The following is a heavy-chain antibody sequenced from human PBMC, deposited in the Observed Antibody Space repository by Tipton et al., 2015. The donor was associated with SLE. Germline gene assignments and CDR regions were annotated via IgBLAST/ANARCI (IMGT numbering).Heavy chain of an antibody. CDR1: GFTFSSYSM. CDR3: ARKKGAIAAFDY. J-gene: IGHJ4*02. Sequence: GSLRLSCAASGFTFSSYSMNWVRQAPGKGLEWIGYIYHSGSTYYNPSLKSRVTISVDRSKNQFSLKLSSVTAADTAVYYCARKKGAIAAFDYWGQGTLVTVSS. V-gene: IGHV4-4*02. CDR2: IYHSGST. D-gene: IGHD1-26*01.